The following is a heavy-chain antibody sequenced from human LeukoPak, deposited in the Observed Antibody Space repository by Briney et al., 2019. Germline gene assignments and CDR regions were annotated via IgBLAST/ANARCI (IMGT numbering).Heavy chain of an antibody. J-gene: IGHJ5*02. Sequence: GGSLRLPCAASGFTFSDYYMSWIRQAPGKGLEWVSYISSSGSTIYYADSVKGRFTISRDNAKNSLYLQMNSLRAEDTAVYYCAREPCSSTSCYTHWFDPWGQGTLVTVSS. CDR2: ISSSGSTI. CDR1: GFTFSDYY. V-gene: IGHV3-11*01. CDR3: AREPCSSTSCYTHWFDP. D-gene: IGHD2-2*02.